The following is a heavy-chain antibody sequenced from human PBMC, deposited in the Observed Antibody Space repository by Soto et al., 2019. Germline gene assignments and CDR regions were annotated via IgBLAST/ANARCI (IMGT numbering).Heavy chain of an antibody. V-gene: IGHV1-2*04. CDR3: ARSVGDDFWSCTSYYYYYYMDV. CDR2: INPNSGGT. CDR1: GYTFTGYY. Sequence: ASVKVSCKASGYTFTGYYMHWVRQAPGQGLEWMGWINPNSGGTNYAQKFQGWVTMTRDTSISTAYMELSRLRSDDTAVYYCARSVGDDFWSCTSYYYYYYMDVWGKGTTVTVS. J-gene: IGHJ6*03. D-gene: IGHD3-3*01.